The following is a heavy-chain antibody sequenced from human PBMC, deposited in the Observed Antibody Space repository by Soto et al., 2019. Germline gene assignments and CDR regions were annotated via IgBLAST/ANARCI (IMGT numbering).Heavy chain of an antibody. V-gene: IGHV1-18*01. CDR2: ISAYNGNT. Sequence: PGESLKISCKGSGYSFTSYGISWVRQAPGKGLEWMGWISAYNGNTNYAQKLQGRVTMTTDTSTSTAYMELRSLRSDDTAVYYCARPAFGYCSGGSCYVDYWGQGTLVTVSS. D-gene: IGHD2-15*01. CDR3: ARPAFGYCSGGSCYVDY. J-gene: IGHJ4*02. CDR1: GYSFTSYG.